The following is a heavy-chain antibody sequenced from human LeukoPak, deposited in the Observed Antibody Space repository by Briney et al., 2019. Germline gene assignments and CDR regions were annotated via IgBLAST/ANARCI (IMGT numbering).Heavy chain of an antibody. D-gene: IGHD3-10*01. CDR2: ISSSSSYI. Sequence: PGGSLRLSCAASGFTVSSYSMNWVRQAPGKGLEWVSSISSSSSYIYYADSVKGRFTISRDNAKNSLYLQMNSLRAEDTAVYYCAREKGSGSYGYFDYWGQGTLVTVSS. CDR1: GFTVSSYS. V-gene: IGHV3-21*01. CDR3: AREKGSGSYGYFDY. J-gene: IGHJ4*02.